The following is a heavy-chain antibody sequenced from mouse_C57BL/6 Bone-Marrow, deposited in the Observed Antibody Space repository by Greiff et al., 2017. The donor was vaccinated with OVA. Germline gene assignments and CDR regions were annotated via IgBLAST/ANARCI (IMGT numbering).Heavy chain of an antibody. CDR3: ARWITTVVAGAMDY. CDR1: GYTFTDYN. V-gene: IGHV1-18*01. D-gene: IGHD1-1*01. J-gene: IGHJ4*01. CDR2: INPNNGGT. Sequence: DVKLQESGPELVKPGASVKIPCKASGYTFTDYNMDWVKQSHGKSLEWIGDINPNNGGTIYNQKFKGKATLTVDKSSSTAYMELRSLTSEDTAVYYCARWITTVVAGAMDYWGQGTSVTVSS.